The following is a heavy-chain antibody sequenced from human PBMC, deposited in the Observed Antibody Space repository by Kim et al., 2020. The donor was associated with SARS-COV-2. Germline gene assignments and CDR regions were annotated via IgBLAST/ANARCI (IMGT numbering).Heavy chain of an antibody. CDR2: INPNSGGT. V-gene: IGHV1-2*02. J-gene: IGHJ3*02. D-gene: IGHD3-22*01. Sequence: ASVKVSCKASGYTFTGYYMHWVRQAPGQGLEWMGWINPNSGGTNYAQKFQGRVTMTRDTSISTAYMELSRLRSDDTAVYYCARDLYYYDSSGYSRSAFDIWGQGTMVTVSS. CDR1: GYTFTGYY. CDR3: ARDLYYYDSSGYSRSAFDI.